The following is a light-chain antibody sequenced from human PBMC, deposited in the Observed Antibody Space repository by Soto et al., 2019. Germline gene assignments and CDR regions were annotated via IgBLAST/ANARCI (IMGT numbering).Light chain of an antibody. V-gene: IGLV2-14*01. Sequence: QSALTQPASVSGSPGQSITISCSGTRSDIGAYDHVAWFQQFPGKTPKLIIYSVSNRPTGVSYRFSGSKSGNTASLTISGLQAEDEADYYCISYTVSRSYVFGTGTKLTVL. CDR1: RSDIGAYDH. CDR2: SVS. J-gene: IGLJ1*01. CDR3: ISYTVSRSYV.